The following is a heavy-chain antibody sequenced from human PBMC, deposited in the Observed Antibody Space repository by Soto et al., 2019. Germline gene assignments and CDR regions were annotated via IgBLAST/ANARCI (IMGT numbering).Heavy chain of an antibody. CDR3: ASSNILTGYYPSYYYYYMDV. CDR1: GGSISSGGYY. D-gene: IGHD3-9*01. CDR2: IYYSGST. J-gene: IGHJ6*03. V-gene: IGHV4-31*03. Sequence: SETLSLTCTVSGGSISSGGYYWSWIRQHPGKGLEWIGYIYYSGSTYYNPSLKSRVTISVDTSKNQFSLKLSSVTAADTAVYYCASSNILTGYYPSYYYYYMDVWGKGTTVNVSS.